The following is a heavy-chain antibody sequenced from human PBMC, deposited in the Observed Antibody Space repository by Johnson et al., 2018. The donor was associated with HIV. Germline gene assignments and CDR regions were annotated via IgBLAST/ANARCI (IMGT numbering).Heavy chain of an antibody. CDR3: AKGRTGSTDALDV. CDR2: ISYDGSNK. D-gene: IGHD1/OR15-1a*01. V-gene: IGHV3-30-3*01. Sequence: QVQLVESGGGVVQPGRSMRLSCAASGFTFSSYAMHWVRQAPGKGLEWVAVISYDGSNKYYADSVKGRFTISRDNSKNTLYLQMNSLRAEDTALYYCAKGRTGSTDALDVWGQGTMVTVSS. CDR1: GFTFSSYA. J-gene: IGHJ3*01.